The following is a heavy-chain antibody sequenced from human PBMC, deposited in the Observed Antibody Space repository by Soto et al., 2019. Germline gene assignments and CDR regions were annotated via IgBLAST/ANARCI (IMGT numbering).Heavy chain of an antibody. D-gene: IGHD1-1*01. V-gene: IGHV3-30*18. CDR2: ISYDGNVA. CDR1: GFTFSNYG. CDR3: WKEGPITNWYFDY. Sequence: QVQLVESGGGVVQPGRSLRLSCAASGFTFSNYGMHWVRQAPGKGLEWVIVISYDGNVAYYADSVKGRFTISRDNSKNTLYLQMNSLRTEDTAMYYCWKEGPITNWYFDYWGQGTLVTVSS. J-gene: IGHJ4*02.